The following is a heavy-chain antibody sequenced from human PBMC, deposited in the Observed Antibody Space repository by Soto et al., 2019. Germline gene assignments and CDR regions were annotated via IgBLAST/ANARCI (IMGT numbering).Heavy chain of an antibody. Sequence: PGGSLRLSCAASGFTFSSYAMHWVRQAPGKGLEWVAVISYDGSNKYYADSVKGRFTISRDNSKNTLYLQMNSLRAEDTAVYYCAKVTPPGFRNYYYYGMDVWGQGTTVTVSS. CDR3: AKVTPPGFRNYYYYGMDV. D-gene: IGHD2-15*01. V-gene: IGHV3-30-3*01. CDR2: ISYDGSNK. CDR1: GFTFSSYA. J-gene: IGHJ6*02.